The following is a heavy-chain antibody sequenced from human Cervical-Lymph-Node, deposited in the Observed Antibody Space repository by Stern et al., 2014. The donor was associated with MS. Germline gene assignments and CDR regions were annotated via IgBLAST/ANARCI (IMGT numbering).Heavy chain of an antibody. CDR2: FDPEDGET. CDR1: GYTLTELS. Sequence: DQLVESGAEVKKPGASVKVSCKVSGYTLTELSMHWVRQAPGKGLEWMGGFDPEDGETIYAQEFQGRGTMTEATSTDTAYMELSSLRSEDTAVYYCATPLTRYDSSGFDYWGQGTLVTVSS. D-gene: IGHD3-22*01. J-gene: IGHJ4*02. V-gene: IGHV1-24*01. CDR3: ATPLTRYDSSGFDY.